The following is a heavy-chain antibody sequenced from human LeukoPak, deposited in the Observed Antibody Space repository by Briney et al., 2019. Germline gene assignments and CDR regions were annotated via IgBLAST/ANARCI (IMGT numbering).Heavy chain of an antibody. V-gene: IGHV3-21*01. J-gene: IGHJ4*02. CDR1: GFTFSSYS. D-gene: IGHD3-10*01. CDR3: ARDRGGDYYGSGSYYSSYGY. Sequence: GGSLRLSCAASGFTFSSYSMNWVRQAPGKGLEWVSSISSSSSYIYCADSVKGRFTISRDNAKNSLYLQMNSLRAEDTAVYYCARDRGGDYYGSGSYYSSYGYWGQGTLVTVSS. CDR2: ISSSSSYI.